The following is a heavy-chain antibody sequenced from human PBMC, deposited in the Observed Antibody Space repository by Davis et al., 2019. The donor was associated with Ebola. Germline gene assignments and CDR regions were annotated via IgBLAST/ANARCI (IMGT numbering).Heavy chain of an antibody. Sequence: GESLKISCVASGFTLSNDAMSWVRQAPGKGLEWVSAISGSGGSTYYADSVKGRFTISRDNSKNTLYLQMNSLRAEDTAVYHCARGGYYDSSGYSHEAFDIWGQGTMVTVSS. CDR2: ISGSGGST. D-gene: IGHD3-22*01. CDR1: GFTLSNDA. CDR3: ARGGYYDSSGYSHEAFDI. V-gene: IGHV3-23*01. J-gene: IGHJ3*02.